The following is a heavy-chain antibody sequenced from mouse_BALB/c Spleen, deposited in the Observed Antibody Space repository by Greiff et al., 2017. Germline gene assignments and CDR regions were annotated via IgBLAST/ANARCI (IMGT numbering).Heavy chain of an antibody. J-gene: IGHJ4*01. CDR2: ISDGGSYT. CDR1: GFTFSDYY. D-gene: IGHD2-1*01. CDR3: ARGGDGNYEKLDYAMDY. V-gene: IGHV5-4*02. Sequence: EVHLVESGGGLVKPGGSLKLSCAASGFTFSDYYMYWVRQTPEKRLEWVATISDGGSYTYYPDSVKGRFTISRDNAKNNLYLQMSSLKSEDAAMYYCARGGDGNYEKLDYAMDYWGQGTSVTVSS.